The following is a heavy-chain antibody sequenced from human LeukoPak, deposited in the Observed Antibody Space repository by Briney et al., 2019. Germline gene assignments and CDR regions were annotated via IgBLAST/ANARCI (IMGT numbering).Heavy chain of an antibody. Sequence: SETLSLTCAVYGGSFSGYYWSWIRQPPGKGLEWIGEINHSGSTNYNPSLKSRVTISVDTSKNQFSLKLSSVTAADTAVYYCARARGAYYYDSSGYPYYYYYYIDVWGKGTTVTVSS. CDR3: ARARGAYYYDSSGYPYYYYYYIDV. J-gene: IGHJ6*03. D-gene: IGHD3-22*01. CDR2: INHSGST. V-gene: IGHV4-34*01. CDR1: GGSFSGYY.